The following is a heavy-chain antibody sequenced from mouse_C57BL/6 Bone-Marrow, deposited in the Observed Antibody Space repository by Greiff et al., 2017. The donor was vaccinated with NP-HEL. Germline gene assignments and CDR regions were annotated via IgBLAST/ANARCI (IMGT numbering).Heavy chain of an antibody. CDR3: ASQSLGSSFDY. D-gene: IGHD1-1*01. J-gene: IGHJ2*01. CDR1: GYAFSSYW. CDR2: IYPGDGDT. Sequence: VQLQQSGAELVKPGASVKISCKASGYAFSSYWMNWVKQRPGKGLEWIGQIYPGDGDTNYNGKFKGKATLTADKSSSTAYMQLSSLTSEDSAVDFCASQSLGSSFDYWGQGTTLTVSS. V-gene: IGHV1-80*01.